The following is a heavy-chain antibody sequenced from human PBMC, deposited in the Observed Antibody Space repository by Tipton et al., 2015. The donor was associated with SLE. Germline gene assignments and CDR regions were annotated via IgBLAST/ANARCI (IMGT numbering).Heavy chain of an antibody. Sequence: TLSLTCTVSGGSIGSYYWSWIRQPPGKGLEWVGYIYSSGSTNYNPSLKSRVTISIDTSKNQFSLKLTSVTAADTAVYYCARGRSSSPPYYYYYMDVWGKGTTVTVSS. CDR1: GGSIGSYY. D-gene: IGHD6-13*01. CDR3: ARGRSSSPPYYYYYMDV. CDR2: IYSSGST. J-gene: IGHJ6*03. V-gene: IGHV4-59*01.